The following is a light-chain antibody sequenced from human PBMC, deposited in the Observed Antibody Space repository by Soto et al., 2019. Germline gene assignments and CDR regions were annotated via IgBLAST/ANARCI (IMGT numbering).Light chain of an antibody. CDR2: GAS. CDR1: QSIANTF. J-gene: IGKJ2*01. CDR3: QHYCSSPPKT. Sequence: EIVLTQSPGTLSLSPGETATLSCRASQSIANTFLAWYQQKPGQAPRLLISGASSRATGIPDRFSGSGSGTDFTLTITRLDPEDSAVYYCQHYCSSPPKTFGQGTKLEI. V-gene: IGKV3-20*01.